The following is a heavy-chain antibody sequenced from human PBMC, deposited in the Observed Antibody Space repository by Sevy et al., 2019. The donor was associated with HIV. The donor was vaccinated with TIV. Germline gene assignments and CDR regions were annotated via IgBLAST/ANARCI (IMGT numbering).Heavy chain of an antibody. CDR3: ARGVYIVATLVGCSGPSGRFDY. J-gene: IGHJ4*02. V-gene: IGHV4-38-2*02. CDR2: IYHSGST. CDR1: GYSISSGYY. D-gene: IGHD5-12*01. Sequence: SETLSLTCTVSGYSISSGYYWGWIRQPPGKGLEWIGRIYHSGSTYYNPSLKSRVTISVDTSKNKLSMKLSAVTAADTAVYYCARGVYIVATLVGCSGPSGRFDYWGQGTLVTVSS.